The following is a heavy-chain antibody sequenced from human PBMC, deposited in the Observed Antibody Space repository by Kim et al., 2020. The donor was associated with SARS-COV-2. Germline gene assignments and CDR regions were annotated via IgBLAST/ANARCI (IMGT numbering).Heavy chain of an antibody. Sequence: SETLSLTCTVSGGSISSYYWTWIRQPPGKGLEWLAYVYYSGSTNYNPSLKSRVTISVDTSKNQFSLKLSSVTAADTAVYYCARGAIGCFDSWGQGTLVTVSS. CDR2: VYYSGST. CDR3: ARGAIGCFDS. J-gene: IGHJ4*02. D-gene: IGHD2-21*01. V-gene: IGHV4-59*01. CDR1: GGSISSYY.